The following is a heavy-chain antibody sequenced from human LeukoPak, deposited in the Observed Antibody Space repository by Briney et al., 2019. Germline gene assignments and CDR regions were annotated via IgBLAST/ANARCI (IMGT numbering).Heavy chain of an antibody. Sequence: WASVKVSCKASGYTFTSYGISWVRQAPGQGLEWMGWISASNGNTNYAQKLQGRVTMTTDTSTSTAYMELRSLRSDDTAVYYCARTNRYYDILTGLNWFDPWGQGTLVTVSS. D-gene: IGHD3-9*01. V-gene: IGHV1-18*01. CDR2: ISASNGNT. J-gene: IGHJ5*02. CDR3: ARTNRYYDILTGLNWFDP. CDR1: GYTFTSYG.